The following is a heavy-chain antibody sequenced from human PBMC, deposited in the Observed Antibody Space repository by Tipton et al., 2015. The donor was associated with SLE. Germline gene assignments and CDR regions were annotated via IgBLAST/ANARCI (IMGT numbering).Heavy chain of an antibody. CDR1: GGSISNYY. D-gene: IGHD2-21*02. Sequence: TLSLTCSVSGGSISNYYWCWIRQTAGKGLEWIGRNYRSGSTDYNTSLKSQVTMSVDTSRNRFSLKLTSVTAADAAVYYCAREGDRDYFDFWGQGMLVTVS. J-gene: IGHJ4*02. V-gene: IGHV4-4*07. CDR3: AREGDRDYFDF. CDR2: NYRSGST.